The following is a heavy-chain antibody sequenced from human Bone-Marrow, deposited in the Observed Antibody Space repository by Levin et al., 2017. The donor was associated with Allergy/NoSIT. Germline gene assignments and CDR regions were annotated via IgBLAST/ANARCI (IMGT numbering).Heavy chain of an antibody. Sequence: GGSLRLSCAGFGFTVSTNFMHWVRHAPGKGLEWVSVIYTGGTTNYADSVKGRFTISRDNSKNTVYLQMSSLRAEDTAVYYCARGERYLDSSGFPIMGPDGYFDIWGRGTLVSVSS. J-gene: IGHJ2*01. CDR1: GFTVSTNF. V-gene: IGHV3-53*01. D-gene: IGHD3-22*01. CDR3: ARGERYLDSSGFPIMGPDGYFDI. CDR2: IYTGGTT.